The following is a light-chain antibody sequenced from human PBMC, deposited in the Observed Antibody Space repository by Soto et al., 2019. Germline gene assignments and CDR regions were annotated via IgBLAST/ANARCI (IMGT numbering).Light chain of an antibody. Sequence: DIQMTQSPSTLSASVGDRVTITCRASQSISSWLAWYQQEPGKAPKLLIYRTSNLQSGVPSRFSGGGSGTEFTLTISSLQPGDFATYDCQQYDSYPLTFGGGTTVEIK. V-gene: IGKV1-5*03. CDR3: QQYDSYPLT. J-gene: IGKJ4*01. CDR1: QSISSW. CDR2: RTS.